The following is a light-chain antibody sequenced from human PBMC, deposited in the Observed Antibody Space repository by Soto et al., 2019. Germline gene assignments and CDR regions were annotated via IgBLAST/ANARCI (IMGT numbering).Light chain of an antibody. J-gene: IGKJ3*01. V-gene: IGKV3-20*01. CDR2: GAS. Sequence: EIVLTQSPGTLSFSPGERATRTCRASQSVSTIYLAWFQQKPCQAPGLLTYGASSRATGIPDRFSGSGSGTDITLTISKLEPEDFAVYYCPQYGNAPFTFGPGTKVAIK. CDR1: QSVSTIY. CDR3: PQYGNAPFT.